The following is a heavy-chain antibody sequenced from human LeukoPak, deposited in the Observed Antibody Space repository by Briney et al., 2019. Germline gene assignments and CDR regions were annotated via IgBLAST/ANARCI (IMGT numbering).Heavy chain of an antibody. CDR3: ARPDSSGYYYSGNAFDI. D-gene: IGHD3-22*01. V-gene: IGHV3-48*03. Sequence: GGPLRLSCAASGFTFSSYEMNWVRQAPGKGLERVSYISSSGSTIYYADSVKGRFTISRDNAKNSLYLQMNSLRAEDTAVYYCARPDSSGYYYSGNAFDIWGQGTMVTVSS. J-gene: IGHJ3*02. CDR1: GFTFSSYE. CDR2: ISSSGSTI.